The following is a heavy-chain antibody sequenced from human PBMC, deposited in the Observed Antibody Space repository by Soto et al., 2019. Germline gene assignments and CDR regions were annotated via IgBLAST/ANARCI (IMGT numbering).Heavy chain of an antibody. J-gene: IGHJ4*02. CDR3: AIETVAGRDY. Sequence: PSETLSLTCTVSGDSISSYYWSWIRQPPGKGLEWIGYIYYSGSTNYNPSLKSRVTISVDTSKNQLSLNLDSVTAADTALYYCAIETVAGRDYWGQGTLVTVSS. D-gene: IGHD6-19*01. CDR1: GDSISSYY. CDR2: IYYSGST. V-gene: IGHV4-59*12.